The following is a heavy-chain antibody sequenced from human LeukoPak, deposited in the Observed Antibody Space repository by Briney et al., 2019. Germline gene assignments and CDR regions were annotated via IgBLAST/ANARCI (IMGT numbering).Heavy chain of an antibody. Sequence: SETLSLTCTVSGGSISSYYWSWIRQPPGKELEWIGHIYGSGSTNYNPSLKSRVTLSVDTSKNQFSLKLSSVTAADTAVYYCAREGTSGTHLNWFDPWGQGTLVTVSS. CDR2: IYGSGST. CDR1: GGSISSYY. CDR3: AREGTSGTHLNWFDP. J-gene: IGHJ5*02. V-gene: IGHV4-59*01. D-gene: IGHD1-1*01.